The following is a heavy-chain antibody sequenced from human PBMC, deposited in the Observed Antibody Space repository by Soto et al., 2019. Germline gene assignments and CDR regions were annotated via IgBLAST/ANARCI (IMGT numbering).Heavy chain of an antibody. Sequence: GSGEVSSKASGYTFTSFDIHWVRQATGQGLEWTGCINPNPGNTGYAQKFQGRVTMTRNTSISTAYMELSSLRSEDTAVYYCARMAVRNDFWSGYSPDYGMDVWGQGTTVTVSS. CDR3: ARMAVRNDFWSGYSPDYGMDV. D-gene: IGHD3-3*01. J-gene: IGHJ6*01. CDR1: GYTFTSFD. V-gene: IGHV1-8*01. CDR2: INPNPGNT.